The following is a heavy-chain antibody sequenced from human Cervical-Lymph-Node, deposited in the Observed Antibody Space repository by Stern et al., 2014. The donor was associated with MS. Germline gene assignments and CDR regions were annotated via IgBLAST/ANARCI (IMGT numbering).Heavy chain of an antibody. CDR3: ARGSDWYPLDY. Sequence: VQLVESGGGVVQPGRSLRLSCSPSGFAFRTYGMHWVRPAPGKGLEWVALISFDGAKTYYSDSVKVRFTISRDNPKNTLYRQMKSLRGEDTAVYYCARGSDWYPLDYWGQGTLVTVSS. CDR1: GFAFRTYG. CDR2: ISFDGAKT. V-gene: IGHV3-30*03. D-gene: IGHD6-19*01. J-gene: IGHJ4*02.